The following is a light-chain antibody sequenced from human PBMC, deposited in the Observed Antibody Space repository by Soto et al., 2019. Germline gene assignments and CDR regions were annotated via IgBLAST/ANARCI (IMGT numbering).Light chain of an antibody. CDR1: QSISTW. J-gene: IGKJ1*01. Sequence: DVQMTQSPSTLSASVGDRVTITCRASQSISTWLAWYQQKPGKAPKLLIYKASGLESGVPSRFSGSGSGTEFTPTISSLQPDDFATYYCQQYNTYSWTFGQGTKVEIK. CDR3: QQYNTYSWT. V-gene: IGKV1-5*03. CDR2: KAS.